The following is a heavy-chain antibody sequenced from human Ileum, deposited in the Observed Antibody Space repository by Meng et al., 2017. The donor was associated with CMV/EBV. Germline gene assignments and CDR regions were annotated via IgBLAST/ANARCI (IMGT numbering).Heavy chain of an antibody. CDR3: VRSANTYGRNYFEY. CDR1: GFTFSSYT. CDR2: ISGSGGST. V-gene: IGHV3-23*01. D-gene: IGHD3-10*01. Sequence: GESLKISCAASGFTFSSYTMSWVRQAPGKGLEWVSAISGSGGSTYYADSVKGRFTISRDNADNSVFLRMTSLKVEDTALYYCVRSANTYGRNYFEYWGQGAPVTVSS. J-gene: IGHJ4*02.